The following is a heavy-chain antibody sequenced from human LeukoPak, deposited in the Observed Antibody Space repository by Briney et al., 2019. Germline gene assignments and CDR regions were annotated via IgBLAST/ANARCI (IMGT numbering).Heavy chain of an antibody. V-gene: IGHV3-30*15. Sequence: GGSLRLSCAASGFSFSTFPMHWVRQAPGKGLEWVALISYDGSNDYYPDSVKGRFTISRDNSMNRLYLQLSSLRPEDTAVYYCAREGSGNYGLGGAFDIWGQGTMAIVSS. J-gene: IGHJ3*02. CDR1: GFSFSTFP. CDR2: ISYDGSND. CDR3: AREGSGNYGLGGAFDI. D-gene: IGHD3-10*01.